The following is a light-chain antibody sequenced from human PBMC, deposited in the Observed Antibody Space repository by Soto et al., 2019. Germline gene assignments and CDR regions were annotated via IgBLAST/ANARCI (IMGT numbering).Light chain of an antibody. CDR3: QQYNKWPPGLT. Sequence: EKVMTQSPATLSVSPGERATLSCRASQSVSSNLAWYQQKPGQAPRLLIYGASTRATGITATFSGSGSGTECTLTMSSLQSEDFAVYYCQQYNKWPPGLTFGGGTKVVIK. CDR1: QSVSSN. CDR2: GAS. J-gene: IGKJ4*01. V-gene: IGKV3-15*01.